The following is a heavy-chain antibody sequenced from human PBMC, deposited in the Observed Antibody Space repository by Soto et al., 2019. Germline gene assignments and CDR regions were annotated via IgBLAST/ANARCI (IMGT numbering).Heavy chain of an antibody. Sequence: GGSLRLSCAASGFTFSSYAMSWVRQAPGKGLESVSGINWNGGSTGYADYVKGRFTISRDNAKNSLYLQMNSLRAEDTVLYHCARTLGYCSGGSCSWLDYHYYMDVWGKGTTVTVSS. J-gene: IGHJ6*03. CDR3: ARTLGYCSGGSCSWLDYHYYMDV. D-gene: IGHD2-15*01. V-gene: IGHV3-20*01. CDR1: GFTFSSYA. CDR2: INWNGGST.